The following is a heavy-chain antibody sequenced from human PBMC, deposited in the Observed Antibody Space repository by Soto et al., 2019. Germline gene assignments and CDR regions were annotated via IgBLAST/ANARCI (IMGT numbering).Heavy chain of an antibody. V-gene: IGHV4-34*01. CDR1: GGSFSGYY. Sequence: PSETLSLTCAVYGGSFSGYYWTWIRQPPGKGLEWIGEINHSGTINFNPSLESRLTISLDTSKKHFPLKLSSVTDADTAAYYCARADRTLVTSYSLDVWGQGTTVTVSS. CDR2: INHSGTI. CDR3: ARADRTLVTSYSLDV. D-gene: IGHD2-21*02. J-gene: IGHJ6*02.